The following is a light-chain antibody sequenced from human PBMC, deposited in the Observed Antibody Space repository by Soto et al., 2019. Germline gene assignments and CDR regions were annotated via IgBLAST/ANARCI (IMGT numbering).Light chain of an antibody. Sequence: ALQLTQSPSSLSASVGDRVTITCRASQGISSALAWYQQKPGKGPKLLIYAGSSLESGVPSRFSGSGSGTDFTLTISSLQPADFATYYCQQFNSYPITFGQGTRLEIK. J-gene: IGKJ5*01. CDR2: AGS. CDR3: QQFNSYPIT. V-gene: IGKV1-13*02. CDR1: QGISSA.